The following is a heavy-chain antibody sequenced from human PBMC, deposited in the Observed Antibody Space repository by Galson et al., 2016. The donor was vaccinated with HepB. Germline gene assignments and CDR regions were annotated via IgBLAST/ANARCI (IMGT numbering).Heavy chain of an antibody. J-gene: IGHJ4*02. Sequence: SLRLSCAASGFTFITYCMHWVRQAPGKGLEWVAFISYNGHNKYYADSVRGRFTISRDNPKNTLYLQMNSLRVEDKAVYYCAKDLPMYSGYPIDLIDYWGQGTLVTVSS. V-gene: IGHV3-30*18. D-gene: IGHD5-12*01. CDR1: GFTFITYC. CDR3: AKDLPMYSGYPIDLIDY. CDR2: ISYNGHNK.